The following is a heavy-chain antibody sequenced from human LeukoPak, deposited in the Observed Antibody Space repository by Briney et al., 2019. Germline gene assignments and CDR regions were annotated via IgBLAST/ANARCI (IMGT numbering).Heavy chain of an antibody. CDR3: ARGSGYGGNDYFDY. D-gene: IGHD4-23*01. Sequence: GGSLRLSCAASGFTFSIYSMNWVRQAPGKGLEWVSSISSSSSYIYYADSVKGRFTISRDNAKNSLYLQMNSLRAEDTAVYYCARGSGYGGNDYFDYWGQGTLVTVSS. V-gene: IGHV3-21*01. CDR2: ISSSSSYI. CDR1: GFTFSIYS. J-gene: IGHJ4*02.